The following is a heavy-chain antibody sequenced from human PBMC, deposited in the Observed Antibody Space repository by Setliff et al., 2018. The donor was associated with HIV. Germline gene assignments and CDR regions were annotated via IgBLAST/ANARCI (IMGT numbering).Heavy chain of an antibody. CDR1: GGSISSGGYY. D-gene: IGHD3-22*01. J-gene: IGHJ4*02. Sequence: SETLSLTCTVSGGSISSGGYYWSWIRQHPGKGLEWLGYIYYSGSTYYNPSLKSRVTISVDTSKNQFSLKLSSVTAADTAVYYCAREARRYYDSSGYFPPLLWGQGTLVTVSS. V-gene: IGHV4-31*03. CDR3: AREARRYYDSSGYFPPLL. CDR2: IYYSGST.